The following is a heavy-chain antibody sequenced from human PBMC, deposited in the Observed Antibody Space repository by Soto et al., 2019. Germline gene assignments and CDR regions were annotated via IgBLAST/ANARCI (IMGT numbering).Heavy chain of an antibody. CDR1: AFTFSNYW. CDR2: INGDGSST. D-gene: IGHD5-12*01. V-gene: IGHV3-74*01. Sequence: EVQLVESGGDLVQPGGSLRLSCAASAFTFSNYWMHWVRQAPGKGLVWVSRINGDGSSTIYADSVKGRFTISRDNAKNTLYLQMNSLRAEDTAVYYCARDNGRWLQSNWFDPWGQGTLVTVSS. CDR3: ARDNGRWLQSNWFDP. J-gene: IGHJ5*02.